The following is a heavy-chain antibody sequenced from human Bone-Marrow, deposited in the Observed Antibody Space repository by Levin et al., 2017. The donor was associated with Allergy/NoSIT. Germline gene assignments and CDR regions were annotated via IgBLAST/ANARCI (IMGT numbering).Heavy chain of an antibody. D-gene: IGHD2/OR15-2a*01. CDR3: ARAAVPASSYFDF. J-gene: IGHJ4*02. CDR1: GGSITSGGNS. V-gene: IGHV4-30-2*06. Sequence: SETLSLTCDVSGGSITSGGNSWNWIRQSPGKGLEWLGYIYQSGLSYYNPSLKSRITMSIDGSRNQFSLILTSVTAADTARYYCARAAVPASSYFDFWGLGTLVTVSS. CDR2: IYQSGLS.